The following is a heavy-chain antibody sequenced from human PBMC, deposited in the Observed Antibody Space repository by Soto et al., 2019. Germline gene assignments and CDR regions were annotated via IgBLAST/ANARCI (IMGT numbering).Heavy chain of an antibody. V-gene: IGHV3-15*01. J-gene: IGHJ6*02. CDR3: TTDTSSCFYRYYGMDV. D-gene: IGHD3-22*01. CDR2: IKSKTDGGTT. CDR1: GFTFSNAW. Sequence: GGSLRLSCAASGFTFSNAWMSWVRQAPGKGLEWVGRIKSKTDGGTTDYAAPVKGRFTISRDDSKNTLYLQMNSLKTEDTAVYYCTTDTSSCFYRYYGMDVWGQGTTVTVSS.